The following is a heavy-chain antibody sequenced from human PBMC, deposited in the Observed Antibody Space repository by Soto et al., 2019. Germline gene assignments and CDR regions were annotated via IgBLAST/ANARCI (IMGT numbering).Heavy chain of an antibody. CDR3: ARDSGYSGSYYFDY. CDR1: GYTFTGYY. J-gene: IGHJ4*02. V-gene: IGHV1-2*04. Sequence: VASVKVSCKASGYTFTGYYMHWVRQAPGQGLEWMGWINPNSGGTNYAQKFQGWVTMTRDTSISTAYMELSRLRSDDTAVYYCARDSGYSGSYYFDYWGQGTLVTVSS. CDR2: INPNSGGT. D-gene: IGHD1-26*01.